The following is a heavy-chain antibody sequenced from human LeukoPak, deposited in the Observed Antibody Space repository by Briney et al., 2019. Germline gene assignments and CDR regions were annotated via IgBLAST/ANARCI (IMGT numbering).Heavy chain of an antibody. V-gene: IGHV3-21*01. CDR2: ISSSSSYI. Sequence: GGSLRLSCAASGFTFSSYSMNWVRQAPGKGLEWVSSISSSSSYIYYADSVKGRFTISRGNAKNSLYLQMNSLRAEDTAVYYCATRGSGWYKGSDYWGQGTLVTVSS. D-gene: IGHD6-19*01. CDR1: GFTFSSYS. J-gene: IGHJ4*02. CDR3: ATRGSGWYKGSDY.